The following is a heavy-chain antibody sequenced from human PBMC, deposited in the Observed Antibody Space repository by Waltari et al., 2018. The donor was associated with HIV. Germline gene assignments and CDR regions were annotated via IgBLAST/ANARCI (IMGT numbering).Heavy chain of an antibody. Sequence: EVQLLESGGGLVQPGGSLRLSCAASGFPFSSYALRWVRQAPGKGLEWASAISGSGGSTYYADAVKGRFTISRDNSKNTLNLQMNSLRAEDTAVYYCAKDCSSTSCYSPEYFQHWGQGTLVTVSS. V-gene: IGHV3-23*01. CDR1: GFPFSSYA. CDR2: ISGSGGST. J-gene: IGHJ1*01. CDR3: AKDCSSTSCYSPEYFQH. D-gene: IGHD2-2*01.